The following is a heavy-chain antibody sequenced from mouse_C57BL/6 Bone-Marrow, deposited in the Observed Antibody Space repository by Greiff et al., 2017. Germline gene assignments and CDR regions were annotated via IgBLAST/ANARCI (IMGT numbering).Heavy chain of an antibody. CDR2: IVPENGDT. V-gene: IGHV14-4*01. Sequence: EVQLQQSGAELVRPGASVTLSCTASGFNIKDDYMHWVKQRPEQGLEWIGWIVPENGDTEYASKFQGKATITVDTSSNTAYLQLSSLTSEDTAVYYCTRIDYWGQGTLVTVSA. CDR3: TRIDY. CDR1: GFNIKDDY. J-gene: IGHJ3*01.